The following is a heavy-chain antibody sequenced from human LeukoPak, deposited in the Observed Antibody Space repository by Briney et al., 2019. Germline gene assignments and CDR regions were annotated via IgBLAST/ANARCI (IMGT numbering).Heavy chain of an antibody. CDR1: GFTVSSNY. CDR2: IYSGGST. Sequence: GGSLRLSCAASGFTVSSNYMSWVRQAPGKGLEWVSVIYSGGSTYYADSVKGRFTISRDNSKNTLYLQMNSLRAEDTAVYYCTRDTFGYSYDDYWGQGTLVTVSS. J-gene: IGHJ4*02. V-gene: IGHV3-53*01. D-gene: IGHD5-18*01. CDR3: TRDTFGYSYDDY.